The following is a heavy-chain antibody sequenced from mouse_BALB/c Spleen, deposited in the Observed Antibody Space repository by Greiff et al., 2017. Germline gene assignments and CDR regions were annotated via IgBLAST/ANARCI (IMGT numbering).Heavy chain of an antibody. CDR3: TREGGNYRNWFAY. CDR2: ISSGGSYT. CDR1: GFTFSSYT. J-gene: IGHJ3*01. V-gene: IGHV5-6-4*01. Sequence: EVQLVESGGGLVKPGGSLKLSCAASGFTFSSYTMSWVRQTPEKRLEWVATISSGGSYTYYPDSVKGRFTISRDNAKNTLYLQMSSLKSEDTAMDYCTREGGNYRNWFAYWGQGTLVTVSA. D-gene: IGHD2-1*01.